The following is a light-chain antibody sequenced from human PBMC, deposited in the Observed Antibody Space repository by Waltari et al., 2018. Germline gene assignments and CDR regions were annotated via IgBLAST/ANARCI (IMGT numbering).Light chain of an antibody. V-gene: IGKV3D-15*01. CDR3: QQYNKWPLT. CDR1: QSVGSN. CDR2: GAS. J-gene: IGKJ2*01. Sequence: EIVMTQSPATLSVSTGERATLPCRASQSVGSNLAWYQQKPGQAPRLLIYGASTRATGIAARLSGSGSGTEFTLNISSLQSEDFAVYYCQQYNKWPLTFGQGTKLEIK.